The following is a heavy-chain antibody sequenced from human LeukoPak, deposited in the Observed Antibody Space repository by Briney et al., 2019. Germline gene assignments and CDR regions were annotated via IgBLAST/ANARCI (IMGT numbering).Heavy chain of an antibody. V-gene: IGHV1-18*04. CDR2: ISAYNGNT. Sequence: ASVKVSCKASGYTFTSYGISWVRQAPGQGLEWMGWISAYNGNTNYAQKLQGRVTMTTDTSTSTAYMELRSLRSDDTAVYYCARDQGAPIAVAATLDYWGQGTLVTVSS. D-gene: IGHD6-19*01. CDR1: GYTFTSYG. J-gene: IGHJ4*02. CDR3: ARDQGAPIAVAATLDY.